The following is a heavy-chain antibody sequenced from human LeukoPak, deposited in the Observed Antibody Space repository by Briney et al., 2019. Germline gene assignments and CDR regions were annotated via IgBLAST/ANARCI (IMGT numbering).Heavy chain of an antibody. CDR2: IYYSGST. CDR1: GGSISSYY. V-gene: IGHV4-59*01. CDR3: ARAHGVDSSSLGFDY. Sequence: SETLSLTCSVSGGSISSYYWSWIRQPPGKGLEWIGYIYYSGSTNYNPSLKSRVTISVDTSKNQFSLKLSSVTAADTAVYYCARAHGVDSSSLGFDYWGQGTLVTVSS. D-gene: IGHD6-6*01. J-gene: IGHJ4*02.